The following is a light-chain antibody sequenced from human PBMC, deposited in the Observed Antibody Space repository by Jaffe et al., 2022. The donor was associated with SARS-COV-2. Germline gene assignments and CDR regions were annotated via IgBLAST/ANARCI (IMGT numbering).Light chain of an antibody. J-gene: IGKJ5*01. CDR2: TAS. CDR1: QGISSF. CDR3: QQFNLILTSIT. Sequence: DIQLTQSPSFLSASVGDRVTITCRASQGISSFLAWYQQKPGRAPNLLIYTASTLQSGVPSRFSGSGSGTEFTLAISSLQPEDFATYCCQQFNLILTSITFCQGTRLEIK. V-gene: IGKV1-9*01.